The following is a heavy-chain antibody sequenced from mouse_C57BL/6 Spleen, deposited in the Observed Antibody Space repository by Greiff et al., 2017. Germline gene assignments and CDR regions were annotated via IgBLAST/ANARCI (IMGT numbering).Heavy chain of an antibody. CDR1: GYTFTSYW. V-gene: IGHV1-53*01. CDR2: INPSNGGT. D-gene: IGHD2-4*01. Sequence: QVQLQQPGTELVKPGASVKLSCTASGYTFTSYWMHWVKQRPGQGLEWIGNINPSNGGTNYNEKFKSKATLTVDKSSITAYMQLSSLTSEDSAGYCCARPYYDYDDGMDYWGQGTSVTVSS. J-gene: IGHJ4*01. CDR3: ARPYYDYDDGMDY.